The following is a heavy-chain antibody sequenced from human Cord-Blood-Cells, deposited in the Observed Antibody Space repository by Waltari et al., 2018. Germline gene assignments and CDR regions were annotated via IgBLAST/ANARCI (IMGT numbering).Heavy chain of an antibody. CDR3: ANTARGYSYGYPDY. CDR1: GFTFSSYG. D-gene: IGHD5-18*01. Sequence: QVQLVESGGGVVQPGRSLRLSCAASGFTFSSYGLHWVRPAPGKGLEWVAVISYDGSNKYYADSVKGRFTISRDNSKNTLYLQMNSLRAEDTAVYYCANTARGYSYGYPDYWGQGTLVTVSS. J-gene: IGHJ4*02. V-gene: IGHV3-30*18. CDR2: ISYDGSNK.